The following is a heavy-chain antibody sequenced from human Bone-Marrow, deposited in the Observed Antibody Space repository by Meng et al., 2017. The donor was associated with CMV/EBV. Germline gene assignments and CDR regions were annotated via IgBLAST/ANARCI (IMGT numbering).Heavy chain of an antibody. CDR3: ARGLVVPAAIFEVGIAARPAADV. Sequence: SVKVSCKASGGTFSSYAISWVRQAPGQGLEWMGGIIPILGIANYAQKFQGRVTITADKSTSTAYMELSSLRSEDTAVYYSARGLVVPAAIFEVGIAARPAADVWGQGNTVNVSS. D-gene: IGHD2-2*02. CDR2: IIPILGIA. V-gene: IGHV1-69*10. CDR1: GGTFSSYA. J-gene: IGHJ6*02.